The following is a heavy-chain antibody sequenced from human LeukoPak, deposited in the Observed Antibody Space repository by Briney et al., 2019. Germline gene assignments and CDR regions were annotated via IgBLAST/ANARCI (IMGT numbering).Heavy chain of an antibody. CDR3: ARGETYYDFWSGYL. D-gene: IGHD3-3*01. V-gene: IGHV1-8*02. CDR2: MNPNSGNT. J-gene: IGHJ4*02. CDR1: GYIFSGYS. Sequence: GASVKVSCTASGYIFSGYSMHWVRQAPGQGLEWMGWMNPNSGNTGYAQKFQGRVTMTRNTSISTAYMELSSLRSEDTAVYYCARGETYYDFWSGYLWGQGTLVTVSS.